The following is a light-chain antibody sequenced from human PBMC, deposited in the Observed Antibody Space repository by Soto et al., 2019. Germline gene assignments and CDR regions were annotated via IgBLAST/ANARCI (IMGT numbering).Light chain of an antibody. J-gene: IGKJ1*01. CDR3: QQYNNWPRT. Sequence: ETVMTQSEATLSVSPGERATLSCRASQSIHTNLAWYQQKPGQPPRLLIYGASTRVTGIPTRFSGSGSGTECPLTIRSLQSEDFAVYYCQQYNNWPRTFGQGTKVEIK. CDR1: QSIHTN. CDR2: GAS. V-gene: IGKV3-15*01.